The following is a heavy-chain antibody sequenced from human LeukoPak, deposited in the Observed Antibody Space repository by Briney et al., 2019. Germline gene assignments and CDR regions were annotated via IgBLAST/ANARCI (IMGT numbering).Heavy chain of an antibody. V-gene: IGHV1-2*04. CDR3: AREYGEYYDFWSGYVPYYFDY. J-gene: IGHJ4*02. CDR2: INPNSGRT. D-gene: IGHD3-3*01. Sequence: ASVKVSCKASGYTFTGYYMHWVRQAPGQGLEWMGWINPNSGRTNYAQKFQGWVTMTRDTSISTAYMELSRLRSDDTAVYYCAREYGEYYDFWSGYVPYYFDYWGQGTLVTVSS. CDR1: GYTFTGYY.